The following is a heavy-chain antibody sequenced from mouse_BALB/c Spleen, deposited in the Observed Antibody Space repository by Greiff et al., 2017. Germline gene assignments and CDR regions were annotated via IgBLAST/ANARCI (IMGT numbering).Heavy chain of an antibody. V-gene: IGHV5-12-2*01. CDR2: ISNGGGST. CDR3: ASRGYGYVPYAMDY. Sequence: EVLLVESGGGLVQPGGSLKLSCAASGFTFSSYSMSWVRQTPEKRLEWVAYISNGGGSTYYPDTVKGRFTISRDNAKNTLYLQMSSLKSEDTAMYYCASRGYGYVPYAMDYWGEGTSVTVSS. D-gene: IGHD2-2*01. CDR1: GFTFSSYS. J-gene: IGHJ4*01.